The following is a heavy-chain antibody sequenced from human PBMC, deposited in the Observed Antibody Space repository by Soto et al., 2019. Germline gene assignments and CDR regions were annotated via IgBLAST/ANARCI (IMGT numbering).Heavy chain of an antibody. Sequence: SETLSLTCAFYVVSFSGYYWSWIRQPPGKGLEWIGEINHSGSTNYNPSLKSRVTISVDTSKNQFSLKLSSVTAADTAVYYCASDKVALEYWGQGTLVTVS. CDR2: INHSGST. V-gene: IGHV4-34*01. J-gene: IGHJ4*02. CDR1: VVSFSGYY. CDR3: ASDKVALEY. D-gene: IGHD2-15*01.